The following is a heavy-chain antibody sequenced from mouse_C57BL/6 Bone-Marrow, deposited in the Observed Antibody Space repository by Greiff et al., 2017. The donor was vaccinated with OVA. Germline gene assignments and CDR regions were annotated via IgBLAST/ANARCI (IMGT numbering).Heavy chain of an antibody. D-gene: IGHD2-2*01. Sequence: EVQGVESGAELVRPGASVKLSCTASGFNIKDDYMHWVKQRPEQGLEWIGWIDPENGDTEYASKFQGKATITADTSSNTAYLQLSSLTSEDTAVYYCTTYGYSFFAYWGQGTLVTVSA. J-gene: IGHJ3*01. CDR1: GFNIKDDY. CDR2: IDPENGDT. V-gene: IGHV14-4*01. CDR3: TTYGYSFFAY.